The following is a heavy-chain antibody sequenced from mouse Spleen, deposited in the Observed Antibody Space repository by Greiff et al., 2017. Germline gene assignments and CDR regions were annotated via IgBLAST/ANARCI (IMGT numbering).Heavy chain of an antibody. J-gene: IGHJ2*01. D-gene: IGHD2-10*02. V-gene: IGHV3-6*01. CDR2: ISYDGSN. Sequence: ESGPGLVKPSQSLSLTCSVTGYSITSGYYWNWIRQFPGNKLEWMGYISYDGSNNYNPSLKNRISITRDTSKNQFFLKLNSVTTEDTATYYCAREGYGNYVRGYYFDYWGQGTTLTVSS. CDR1: GYSITSGYY. CDR3: AREGYGNYVRGYYFDY.